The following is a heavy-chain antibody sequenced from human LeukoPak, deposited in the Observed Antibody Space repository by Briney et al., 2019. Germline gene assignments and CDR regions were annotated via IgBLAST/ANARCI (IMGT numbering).Heavy chain of an antibody. D-gene: IGHD1-26*01. J-gene: IGHJ4*02. V-gene: IGHV4-61*02. CDR2: IYTSGST. Sequence: SQTLSLTCTVSGGSISSGSYYWSWIRQPAGKGLEWIGRIYTSGSTNYNPSHKSRVTISVDTSKNQFSLKLSSVTAADTAVYYCTRERWELPDYWGQGTLVTVSS. CDR1: GGSISSGSYY. CDR3: TRERWELPDY.